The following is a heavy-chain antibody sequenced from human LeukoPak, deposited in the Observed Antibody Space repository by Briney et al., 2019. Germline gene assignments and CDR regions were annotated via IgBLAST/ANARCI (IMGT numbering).Heavy chain of an antibody. CDR1: GGSVSSSSYY. CDR3: ARTVGTHRFDS. CDR2: IYYSGNT. V-gene: IGHV4-39*01. Sequence: KPSETLSLTCTVPGGSVSSSSYYWGWIRQPPGEGLEWIGTIYYSGNTYYNPSLQSRVFISMDTSKNQFSLNLGSVTAPDTAVYYCARTVGTHRFDSWGQGTRVTVSS. J-gene: IGHJ4*02. D-gene: IGHD4-23*01.